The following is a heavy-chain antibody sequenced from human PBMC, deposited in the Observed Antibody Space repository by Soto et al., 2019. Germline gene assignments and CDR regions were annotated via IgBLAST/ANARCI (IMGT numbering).Heavy chain of an antibody. D-gene: IGHD6-13*01. V-gene: IGHV4-31*03. Sequence: KPSETLSLTCTVSGCSISSGGYYWSWIRQHPGKGLEWIGYIYYSGSTYYNPSLKSRVTISVDTSKNQFSLKLSSVTAADTAVYYCARGVFSAAAGTTPGENRAYYFDYWGQGTLVTVSS. CDR3: ARGVFSAAAGTTPGENRAYYFDY. J-gene: IGHJ4*02. CDR1: GCSISSGGYY. CDR2: IYYSGST.